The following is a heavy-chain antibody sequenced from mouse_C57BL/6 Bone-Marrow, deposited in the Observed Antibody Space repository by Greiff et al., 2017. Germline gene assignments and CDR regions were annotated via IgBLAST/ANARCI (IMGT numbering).Heavy chain of an antibody. CDR2: ISSGGDYI. CDR3: TRGALLRLYYFDY. Sequence: EVNVVESGEGLVKPGGSLKLSCAASGFTFSSYAMSWVRQTPEKRLEWVAYISSGGDYISYAATVKGRFTISRDNARNTLYLQMSSLKSEDTAMYYCTRGALLRLYYFDYWGPGTTLTVSS. V-gene: IGHV5-9-1*02. D-gene: IGHD1-1*01. J-gene: IGHJ2*01. CDR1: GFTFSSYA.